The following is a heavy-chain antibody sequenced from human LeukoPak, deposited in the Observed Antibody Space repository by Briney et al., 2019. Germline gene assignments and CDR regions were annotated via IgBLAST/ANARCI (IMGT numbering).Heavy chain of an antibody. CDR1: GFNFSNNA. D-gene: IGHD2-8*02. V-gene: IGHV3-23*01. CDR3: ARVGEGTGDPKIPFDD. J-gene: IGHJ4*02. CDR2: LSGRGVGSNT. Sequence: PGGYLRVYSAGSGFNFSNNAIKWVAPGPRQGLGWVSILSGRGVGSNTYYTDCGKGRYTISRDNSRNTLSTQMNSLRTLKTAIYDFARVGEGTGDPKIPFDDWGRGTLVTVSS.